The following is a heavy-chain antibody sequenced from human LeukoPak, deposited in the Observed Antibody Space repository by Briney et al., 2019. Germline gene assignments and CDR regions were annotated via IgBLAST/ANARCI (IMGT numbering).Heavy chain of an antibody. J-gene: IGHJ6*03. V-gene: IGHV1-69*04. CDR1: GGTFSSYA. Sequence: EASVKVSCKASGGTFSSYAISWVRQAPGQGLEWMGRIIPILGIANYAQKFQGRVTITADKSTSTAYMELSSLRSEDTAVYYCARDRPEEVVVPAAIDGYYYYYMDVWGKGTTVTVSS. D-gene: IGHD2-2*01. CDR3: ARDRPEEVVVPAAIDGYYYYYMDV. CDR2: IIPILGIA.